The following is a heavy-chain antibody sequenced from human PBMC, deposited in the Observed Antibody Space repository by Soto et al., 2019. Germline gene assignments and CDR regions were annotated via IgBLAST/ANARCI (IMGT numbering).Heavy chain of an antibody. Sequence: SETLSLTCAVSGGSISSGDYYWTWIRQPPGKGLEWIGSIYYSGSTYYNPSLKSRVTISIDTSKNQFSLRLSSVTAADTAVYSCAREYYYDTSNPETRYFYHGMDVWGQGTTVTVSS. CDR1: GGSISSGDYY. D-gene: IGHD3-22*01. CDR3: AREYYYDTSNPETRYFYHGMDV. V-gene: IGHV4-30-4*01. CDR2: IYYSGST. J-gene: IGHJ6*02.